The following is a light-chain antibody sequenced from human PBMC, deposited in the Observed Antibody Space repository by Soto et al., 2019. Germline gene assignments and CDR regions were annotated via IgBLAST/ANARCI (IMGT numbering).Light chain of an antibody. Sequence: QSVLTQPASVSLSPGQSITISCIGTTSDVGGYNLVSWYQQHTAKAPKLLIYEGTQRPSGVSSRFSGSKSGNTASLTISGLQAEDEADYYCCSYASSSSYVFGTGTKVTVL. V-gene: IGLV2-23*01. J-gene: IGLJ1*01. CDR1: TSDVGGYNL. CDR2: EGT. CDR3: CSYASSSSYV.